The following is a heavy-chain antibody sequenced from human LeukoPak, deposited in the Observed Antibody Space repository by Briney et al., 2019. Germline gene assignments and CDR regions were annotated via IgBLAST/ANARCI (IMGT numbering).Heavy chain of an antibody. V-gene: IGHV1-18*01. D-gene: IGHD6-13*01. Sequence: ASVEVSCTASGYTFTSFGISWVRQAPGQGLEWMGWISAYNANTNYAQKLQGRVTMTTDTSTSTAYMELSRLRSDDTAVYYCANLGVAAAGTVDYWGQGTLVTVSS. CDR2: ISAYNANT. CDR3: ANLGVAAAGTVDY. CDR1: GYTFTSFG. J-gene: IGHJ4*02.